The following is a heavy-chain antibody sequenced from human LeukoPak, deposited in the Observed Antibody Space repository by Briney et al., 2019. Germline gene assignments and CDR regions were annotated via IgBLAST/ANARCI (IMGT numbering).Heavy chain of an antibody. J-gene: IGHJ5*01. V-gene: IGHV3-33*03. CDR3: AKDANEFGDSYFDS. CDR1: GFTSSNFG. D-gene: IGHD3-10*01. Sequence: GGSLRLSCEASGFTSSNFGMHWVRQATGKGLEWVAVIWSDGSHKYYDDSVKGRFIISRDNSKNTLYLQMHSLRVADTSLYFCAKDANEFGDSYFDSWGQGTLVTVSS. CDR2: IWSDGSHK.